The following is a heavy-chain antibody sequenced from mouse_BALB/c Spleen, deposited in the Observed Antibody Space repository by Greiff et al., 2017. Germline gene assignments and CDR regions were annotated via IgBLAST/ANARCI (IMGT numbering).Heavy chain of an antibody. CDR1: GYTFTSYW. V-gene: IGHV1-7*01. CDR3: ARKNYDYDGYAMDY. Sequence: QVQLKESGAELAKPGASVKMSCKASGYTFTSYWMHWVKQRPGQGLEWIGYINPSTGYTEYNQKFKDKATLTADKSSSTAYMQLSSLTSEDSAVYYCARKNYDYDGYAMDYWGQGTSVTVSS. J-gene: IGHJ4*01. D-gene: IGHD2-4*01. CDR2: INPSTGYT.